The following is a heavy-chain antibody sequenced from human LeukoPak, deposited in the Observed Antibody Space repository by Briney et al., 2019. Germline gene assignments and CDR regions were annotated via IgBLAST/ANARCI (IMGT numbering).Heavy chain of an antibody. V-gene: IGHV3-53*01. Sequence: GGSLRLSCAASGFTFSSYSMNWVRQAPGKGLEWVSVIYSGGSTYYADSVKGRFTISRDNSKNTLYLQMNSLRAEDTAVYYCASLDPAARYFDYWGQGTLVTVSS. D-gene: IGHD6-6*01. CDR1: GFTFSSYS. J-gene: IGHJ4*02. CDR2: IYSGGST. CDR3: ASLDPAARYFDY.